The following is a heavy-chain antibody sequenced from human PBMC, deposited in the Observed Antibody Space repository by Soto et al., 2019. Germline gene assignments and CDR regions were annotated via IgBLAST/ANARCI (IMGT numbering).Heavy chain of an antibody. CDR1: GFTFSSYA. CDR2: ISYDATFK. CDR3: ARGKGKVGTTIHNY. J-gene: IGHJ4*02. Sequence: WGSLRLSCAASGFTFSSYAMHWVRQAPGKGLEWVAVISYDATFKSYGDSVEGRFTISRDNSRDTVYLQMKSLRPNDTGIYYCARGKGKVGTTIHNYWGQGTLVTVSS. V-gene: IGHV3-30*04. D-gene: IGHD1-26*01.